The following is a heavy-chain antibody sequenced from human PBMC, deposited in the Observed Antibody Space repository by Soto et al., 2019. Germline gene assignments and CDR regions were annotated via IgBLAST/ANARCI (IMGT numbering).Heavy chain of an antibody. CDR3: ARGLGVGSGLRLQH. CDR1: GDTFTTYY. Sequence: QVQLVQSGAEVKKPGTSVKFSCKTSGDTFTTYYLQWVQQAPGRGLVWMGIIKPDNGSTNYAQKLRVRVTMTRDTSTSTVYMDLTSLRSEDTSVYFCARGLGVGSGLRLQHWGQGTLVTVSS. D-gene: IGHD6-19*01. V-gene: IGHV1-46*04. CDR2: IKPDNGST. J-gene: IGHJ1*01.